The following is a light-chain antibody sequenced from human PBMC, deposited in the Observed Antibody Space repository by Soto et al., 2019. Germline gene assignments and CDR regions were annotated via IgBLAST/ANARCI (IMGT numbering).Light chain of an antibody. CDR3: QQYDTRHT. J-gene: IGKJ4*01. Sequence: EIAMTQSQGTLSVSPGDRATLTCRASQSISRNLAWYQQRPGQSPRLLIYGASIRATDTPARISGSGSGTEFTLTISSLQSEDFAVYFCQQYDTRHTFGGGTKVEIK. CDR1: QSISRN. V-gene: IGKV3-15*01. CDR2: GAS.